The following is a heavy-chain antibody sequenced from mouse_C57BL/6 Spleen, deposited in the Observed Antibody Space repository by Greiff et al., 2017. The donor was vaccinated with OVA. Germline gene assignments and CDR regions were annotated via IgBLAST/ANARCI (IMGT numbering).Heavy chain of an antibody. J-gene: IGHJ1*03. CDR2: IDPANGNT. D-gene: IGHD1-1*01. CDR1: GFNIKNTY. V-gene: IGHV14-3*01. CDR3: ARSYYGSSYWYFDV. Sequence: EVKVVESVAELVRPGASVKLSCTASGFNIKNTYMHWVKQRPEQGLEWIGRIDPANGNTKYAPKFQGKATITADTSSNTAYLQLSSLTSEDTAIYYCARSYYGSSYWYFDVWGTGTTVTVSS.